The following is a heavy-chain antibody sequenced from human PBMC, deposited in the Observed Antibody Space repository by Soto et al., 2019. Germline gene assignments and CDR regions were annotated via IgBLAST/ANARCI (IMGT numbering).Heavy chain of an antibody. CDR2: IDPSDSYT. Sequence: GESLKISCKGSGYSFTSYWISWVRQMPGKGLEWMGRIDPSDSYTNYSPSFQGHVTISADKSIGTAYLQWSSLKASDTAMYYCATSIAVAGTTFYYYYGMDVWGQGTTVTVSS. V-gene: IGHV5-10-1*01. D-gene: IGHD6-19*01. CDR3: ATSIAVAGTTFYYYYGMDV. CDR1: GYSFTSYW. J-gene: IGHJ6*02.